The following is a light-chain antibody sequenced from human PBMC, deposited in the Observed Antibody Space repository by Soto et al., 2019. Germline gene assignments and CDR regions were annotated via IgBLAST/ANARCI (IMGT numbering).Light chain of an antibody. V-gene: IGKV3-15*01. CDR2: GAS. Sequence: ETVMTQSPATLPVSPGERATLSCRASQSVRSNLAWYQQKPGQAPRLLIYGASTRATGVPVRFSGSGSGTEFTLTINSLQSEDFALYYCQEYDNWPLWTFGQGTKVDIK. J-gene: IGKJ1*01. CDR1: QSVRSN. CDR3: QEYDNWPLWT.